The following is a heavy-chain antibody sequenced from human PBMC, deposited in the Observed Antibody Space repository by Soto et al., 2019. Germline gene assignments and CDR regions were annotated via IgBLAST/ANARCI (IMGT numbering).Heavy chain of an antibody. CDR2: ICPGDSDT. CDR1: GYSFTSYW. D-gene: IGHD6-6*01. Sequence: GESLKISCKGSGYSFTSYWIGWVRQMPGKGLEWMGIICPGDSDTRYSPSFQGQVTISADKSISTAYLQWSSLKASDTAMYYCARAGYSSSSSIKYYYYYYVDVWGKGTTVTVSS. J-gene: IGHJ6*03. CDR3: ARAGYSSSSSIKYYYYYYVDV. V-gene: IGHV5-51*01.